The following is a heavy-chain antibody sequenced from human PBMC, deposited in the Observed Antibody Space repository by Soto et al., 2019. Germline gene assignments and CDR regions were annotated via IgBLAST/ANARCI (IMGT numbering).Heavy chain of an antibody. D-gene: IGHD6-19*01. Sequence: PSEALCLTWTVSGGSPSRYYWSWIRKPPGKGLEWIGYIFYTGSTDYNPSLKSRVTISIDTSKNQFSLRLSSVTAADTAVYYCASRIAVTGYYSSHGMDVWCPGITLT. V-gene: IGHV4-59*08. J-gene: IGHJ6*02. CDR3: ASRIAVTGYYSSHGMDV. CDR1: GGSPSRYY. CDR2: IFYTGST.